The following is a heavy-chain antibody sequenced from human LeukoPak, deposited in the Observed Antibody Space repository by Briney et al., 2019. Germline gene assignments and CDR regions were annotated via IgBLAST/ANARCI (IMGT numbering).Heavy chain of an antibody. CDR2: IYYSGST. Sequence: SETLSLTCTVSGGSISSSSYYWGWIRQPPGKGLEWIGSIYYSGSTYYNPSLKSRVTISVDTSKNQFSLKLSSVTAADTAVYYCARATGSGAPTFRGAFDIWGQGTMVTVSS. J-gene: IGHJ3*02. CDR3: ARATGSGAPTFRGAFDI. V-gene: IGHV4-39*07. CDR1: GGSISSSSYY. D-gene: IGHD2-15*01.